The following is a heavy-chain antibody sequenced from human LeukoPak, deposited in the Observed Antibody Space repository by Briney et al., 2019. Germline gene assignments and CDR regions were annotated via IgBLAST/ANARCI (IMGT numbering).Heavy chain of an antibody. CDR1: GYSISSGYF. CDR2: IYHSGNT. J-gene: IGHJ3*02. CDR3: ARGLYDAFDI. V-gene: IGHV4-38-2*01. Sequence: SETLSLTCGVSGYSISSGYFWGWIRQPPGKGLEWIGSIYHSGNTYYKPSLKSRVTISVDTSKNQFSLNLNSVTAADTAVYYCARGLYDAFDIWGQGTMVTVSS. D-gene: IGHD2-2*02.